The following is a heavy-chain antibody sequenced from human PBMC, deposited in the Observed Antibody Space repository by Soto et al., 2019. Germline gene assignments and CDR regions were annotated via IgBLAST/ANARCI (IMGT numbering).Heavy chain of an antibody. Sequence: GGSLRLSCAASGFTFSSYSMNWVRQAPGKGLEWVSYISTTGSTIYYADSVGGRFTISRDNAKNSLYLQMNSLRAEDTAVYYCARVATAGGSNNWIDPWGQGTLVTVSS. J-gene: IGHJ5*02. CDR1: GFTFSSYS. CDR3: ARVATAGGSNNWIDP. CDR2: ISTTGSTI. D-gene: IGHD6-13*01. V-gene: IGHV3-48*01.